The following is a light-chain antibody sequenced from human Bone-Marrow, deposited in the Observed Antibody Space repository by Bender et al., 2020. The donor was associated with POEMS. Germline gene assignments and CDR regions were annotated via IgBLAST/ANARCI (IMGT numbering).Light chain of an antibody. CDR2: SDD. J-gene: IGLJ3*02. CDR1: SSNIGTNS. CDR3: CSYASRGTPWV. V-gene: IGLV1-44*01. Sequence: QSVLTQPPSASGTPGQRVIISCSGSSSNIGTNSVNWYQQVPGTAPKLLIYSDDQRPSGVPDRFSVSKSGASASLAISGLQSEDEADYYCCSYASRGTPWVFGGGTRLTV.